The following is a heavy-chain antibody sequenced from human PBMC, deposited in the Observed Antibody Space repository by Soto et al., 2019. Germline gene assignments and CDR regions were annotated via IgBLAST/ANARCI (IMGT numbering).Heavy chain of an antibody. CDR2: INPSGGST. D-gene: IGHD3-22*01. J-gene: IGHJ1*01. Sequence: QVQLVQSGAEVKKPGASVKVSCKASGYTFTSYYMHWVRQAPGQGLEWMGIINPSGGSTSYAQKYQGRVTMTRDTSTSTVYMELSSLRSEDTAVYYFARDGDYYDSPRPIGEYFQHWGQGTLVTVSS. CDR1: GYTFTSYY. V-gene: IGHV1-46*01. CDR3: ARDGDYYDSPRPIGEYFQH.